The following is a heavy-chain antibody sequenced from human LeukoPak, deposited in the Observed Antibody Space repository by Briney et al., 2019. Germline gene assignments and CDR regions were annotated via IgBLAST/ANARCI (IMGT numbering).Heavy chain of an antibody. D-gene: IGHD1-26*01. CDR2: ISSSSSTI. V-gene: IGHV3-48*04. Sequence: GGSLRLSCAPSGFTFSSSSMDWVRQAPGKGLEWVSFISSSSSTIYYADSVKGRFTISRDNAKNSLYLQMNSLRAEDTAVYYCARDRGGSYSAIDYWGQGTLVTVSS. CDR3: ARDRGGSYSAIDY. CDR1: GFTFSSSS. J-gene: IGHJ4*02.